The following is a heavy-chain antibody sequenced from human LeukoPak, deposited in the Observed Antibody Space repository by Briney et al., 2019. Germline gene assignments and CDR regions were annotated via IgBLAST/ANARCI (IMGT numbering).Heavy chain of an antibody. V-gene: IGHV1-46*01. CDR1: GYTFTSYY. D-gene: IGHD2-15*01. Sequence: GASVKVSCKASGYTFTSYYMHWVRQAPGQGLEWMGIINPSGGSTSYAQKFQGRVTMTRDMSTSTVYMELSSLRSEDTAVYYCASAKEVGAADYWGQGTLVTVSS. CDR2: INPSGGST. J-gene: IGHJ4*02. CDR3: ASAKEVGAADY.